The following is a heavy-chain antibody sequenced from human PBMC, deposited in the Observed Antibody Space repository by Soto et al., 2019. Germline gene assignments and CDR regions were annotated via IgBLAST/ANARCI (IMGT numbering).Heavy chain of an antibody. J-gene: IGHJ6*03. CDR2: INHSGST. CDR3: ARGRAEGGYSSGWYASYYYYMDV. D-gene: IGHD6-19*01. V-gene: IGHV4-34*01. CDR1: GGSFSGYY. Sequence: SETLSLSCAVYGGSFSGYYWSWIRQPPGKGQEWIGEINHSGSTNYNPSLKSRVTISVDTSKNQFSLKLSSVTAADTAVYYCARGRAEGGYSSGWYASYYYYMDVWGKGTTVTVSS.